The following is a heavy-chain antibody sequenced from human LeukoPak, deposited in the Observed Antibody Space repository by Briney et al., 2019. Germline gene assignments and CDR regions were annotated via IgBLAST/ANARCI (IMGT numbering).Heavy chain of an antibody. D-gene: IGHD6-13*01. CDR1: GFTFSSYW. CDR3: ARDPYSSSWYGDNWFDP. V-gene: IGHV3-74*01. Sequence: PGGSLRLSCAASGFTFSSYWMHWVRQAPGKGLVWVSRINSDGSSTSYADSVKGRFTISRDNATNTLYLQMNSLRAEDTAVYYCARDPYSSSWYGDNWFDPWGQGTLVTVSS. CDR2: INSDGSST. J-gene: IGHJ5*02.